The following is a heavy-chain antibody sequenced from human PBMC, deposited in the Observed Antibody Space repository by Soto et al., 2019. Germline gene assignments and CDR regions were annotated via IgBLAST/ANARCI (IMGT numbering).Heavy chain of an antibody. J-gene: IGHJ4*02. CDR2: MNMDGNRI. Sequence: EVQLVESGGGLVQPGGSLRLSCAASGFTFSSYWMHWVRQAPGKGLEWVSRMNMDGNRISYVDSVKGRCTISRDNAKNTFYMEMNSARVEDTAVYYCVRWDGYLYVGHGYLGRHWGQGSLVTVAS. V-gene: IGHV3-74*01. D-gene: IGHD5-18*01. CDR1: GFTFSSYW. CDR3: VRWDGYLYVGHGYLGRH.